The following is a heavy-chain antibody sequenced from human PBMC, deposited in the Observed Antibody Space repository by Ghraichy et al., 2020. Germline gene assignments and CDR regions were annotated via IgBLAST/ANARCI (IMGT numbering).Heavy chain of an antibody. CDR3: ARDSSGGGFDV. V-gene: IGHV3-53*01. CDR1: GFTVSSNY. CDR2: IYSGGDT. Sequence: LSLTCAASGFTVSSNYMSWVRQVPGEGLEWVSVIYSGGDTYYADSVKGRFIISRDNSKNTLYLEMNRLRADDTAVYYCARDSSGGGFDVWGQGTVLTVSS. D-gene: IGHD2-15*01. J-gene: IGHJ3*01.